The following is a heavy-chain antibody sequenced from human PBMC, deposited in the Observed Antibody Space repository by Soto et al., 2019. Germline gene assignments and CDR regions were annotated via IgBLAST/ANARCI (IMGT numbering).Heavy chain of an antibody. CDR3: AKGEPRLSLADS. V-gene: IGHV3-23*01. CDR2: ISGSGGST. J-gene: IGHJ4*02. Sequence: EVQLLESGGDWVQPGGSLRLSCVASGFTFSSYAMSWVRQAPGKGLEWVSYISGSGGSTYYADSVKGRFTRSRDYSKNTLYMQMNSLRAEDTALYYCAKGEPRLSLADSWGQGTLVTVSS. CDR1: GFTFSSYA.